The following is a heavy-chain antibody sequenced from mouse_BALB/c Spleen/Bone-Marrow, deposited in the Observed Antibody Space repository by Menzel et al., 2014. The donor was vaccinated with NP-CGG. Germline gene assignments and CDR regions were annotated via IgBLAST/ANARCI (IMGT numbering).Heavy chain of an antibody. CDR2: IRNKANDYTT. V-gene: IGHV7-3*02. D-gene: IGHD2-4*01. CDR3: ARGYYDDY. J-gene: IGHJ2*01. CDR1: GFTFTDYF. Sequence: DVQLQESGGGLVQPGGSLRLSCATSGFTFTDYFMTWVRQPPGKALEWLGFIRNKANDYTTEYSASVKGRFTISRNNSQSILYLQMNTLRAEDSATYYCARGYYDDYWGQGTTLTVSS.